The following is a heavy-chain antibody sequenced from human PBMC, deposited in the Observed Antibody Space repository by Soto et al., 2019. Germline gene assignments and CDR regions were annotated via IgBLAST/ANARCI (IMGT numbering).Heavy chain of an antibody. CDR3: ARGADCSSTSCYYYYGMDV. D-gene: IGHD2-2*01. CDR2: IYYSGST. V-gene: IGHV4-30-4*01. Sequence: QVQLQESGPGLVKPSQTLSLTCTVSGGSISSGDYYWSWIRQPPGKGLEWIGYIYYSGSTYYNPSLKRRVTISVDTSKNQFSLKLSSVTDADTAVYYCARGADCSSTSCYYYYGMDVWGQGTTVTVSS. CDR1: GGSISSGDYY. J-gene: IGHJ6*02.